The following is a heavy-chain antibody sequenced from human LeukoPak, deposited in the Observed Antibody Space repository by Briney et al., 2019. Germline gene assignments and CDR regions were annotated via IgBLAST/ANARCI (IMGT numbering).Heavy chain of an antibody. V-gene: IGHV1-46*01. D-gene: IGHD5-18*01. CDR2: INPSGGST. J-gene: IGHJ3*02. Sequence: GASVKVSCKASGYTFTSYYMHWVRQAPGQGLEWMGIINPSGGSTSYAQKFQGRVTMTRDMSTSTVYMELSSLRSEDTAVYYCASRYSYGYGAFDIWGQGTMVTVSS. CDR1: GYTFTSYY. CDR3: ASRYSYGYGAFDI.